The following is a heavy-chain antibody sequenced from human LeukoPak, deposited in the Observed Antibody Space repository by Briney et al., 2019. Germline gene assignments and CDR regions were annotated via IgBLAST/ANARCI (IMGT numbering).Heavy chain of an antibody. CDR1: GGSISSSSYY. CDR3: ARHVKGYSYGYGFPFDY. V-gene: IGHV4-39*01. D-gene: IGHD5-18*01. CDR2: IYYSGST. Sequence: SETLSLTCTVSGGSISSSSYYWGWIRQPPGKGLEWIGSIYYSGSTYYNPSLKSRVTISVDTSKNQFSLKLSSVTAADTAVYYCARHVKGYSYGYGFPFDYWGQGTLVTVSS. J-gene: IGHJ4*02.